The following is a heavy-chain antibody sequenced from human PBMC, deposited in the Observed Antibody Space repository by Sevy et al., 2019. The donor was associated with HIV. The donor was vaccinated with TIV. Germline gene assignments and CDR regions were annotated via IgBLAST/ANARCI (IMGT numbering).Heavy chain of an antibody. J-gene: IGHJ4*02. V-gene: IGHV3-33*01. Sequence: GGCLRLSCAASGFTPSTYGMHWVRQAPGKGLEWVAVIGYDVNNKYYADSVKGQFTISRDNSKNTLLLQMESLRAEDTAVYYCARDPRMYGDYLLAYFDYWGQGALVTVSS. CDR2: IGYDVNNK. CDR1: GFTPSTYG. D-gene: IGHD2-8*01. CDR3: ARDPRMYGDYLLAYFDY.